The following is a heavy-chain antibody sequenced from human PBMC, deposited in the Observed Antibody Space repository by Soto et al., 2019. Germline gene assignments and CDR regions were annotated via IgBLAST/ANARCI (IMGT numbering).Heavy chain of an antibody. D-gene: IGHD3-9*01. J-gene: IGHJ5*02. CDR3: ARGGVLRYFDWFAL. V-gene: IGHV4-39*01. Sequence: SETLSLTCTVSGGSINTYNLFWAWVRQPPGKGLEWIASIHYGGNAYYSPSLTTRATISRDTSKNRVSLELRSVTAADTAVYYCARGGVLRYFDWFALWGQGTLVTVS. CDR1: GGSINTYNLF. CDR2: IHYGGNA.